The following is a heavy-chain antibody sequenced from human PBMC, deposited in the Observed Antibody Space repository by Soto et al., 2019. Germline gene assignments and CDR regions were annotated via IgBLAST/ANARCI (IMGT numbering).Heavy chain of an antibody. CDR2: IYYSGST. CDR1: GGSISSSSYY. J-gene: IGHJ5*02. V-gene: IGHV4-39*07. Sequence: PSETLSLTCTVSGGSISSSSYYWGWIRQPPGKGLEWIGSIYYSGSTYYNPSLKSRVTISVDTSKNQFSLKLSSVTAADTAVYYCARDGSATSPNNWFDPWGQGILVTVSS. CDR3: ARDGSATSPNNWFDP. D-gene: IGHD6-25*01.